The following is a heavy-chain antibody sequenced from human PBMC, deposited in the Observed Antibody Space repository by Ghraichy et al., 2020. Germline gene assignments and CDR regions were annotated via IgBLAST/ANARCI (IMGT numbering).Heavy chain of an antibody. D-gene: IGHD6-19*01. Sequence: GGSLRLSCAASGFTFSSYWMSWVRQAPGKGLEWVANIKQDGSEKYYVDSVKGRFTISRDNAKNSLYLQMNSLRAEDTAVYYCARDSSGWYEVGAFDIWGQGTMVTVSS. J-gene: IGHJ3*02. CDR2: IKQDGSEK. CDR1: GFTFSSYW. V-gene: IGHV3-7*01. CDR3: ARDSSGWYEVGAFDI.